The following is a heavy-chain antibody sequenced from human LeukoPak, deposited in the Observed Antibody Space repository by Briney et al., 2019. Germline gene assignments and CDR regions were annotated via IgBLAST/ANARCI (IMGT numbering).Heavy chain of an antibody. D-gene: IGHD3-9*01. CDR1: EFTLNNYW. CDR3: AGGTGFIIKD. Sequence: GGSLRLSCVASEFTLNNYWMHWVRQAPGKGLEWVANIKQDGSEKNYVDSVKGRFTISRDNAKISLYLQMNNLRVEDTAMYYCAGGTGFIIKDWGQGTLVTVSS. J-gene: IGHJ4*02. CDR2: IKQDGSEK. V-gene: IGHV3-7*03.